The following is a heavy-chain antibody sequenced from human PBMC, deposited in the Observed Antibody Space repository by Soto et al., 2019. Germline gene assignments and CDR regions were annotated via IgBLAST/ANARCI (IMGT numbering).Heavy chain of an antibody. Sequence: ASVKVSCKASGYTFTSYAMHWVRQAPGQRLEWMGWINAGNGNTKYSQKFQGRVTITRDTSASTAYRELSSLRSEDTAVYYCATPRDCSSTSCYRGGGYYYYYYGMDVWGQGTTVTVSS. CDR1: GYTFTSYA. D-gene: IGHD2-2*01. CDR2: INAGNGNT. J-gene: IGHJ6*02. CDR3: ATPRDCSSTSCYRGGGYYYYYYGMDV. V-gene: IGHV1-3*01.